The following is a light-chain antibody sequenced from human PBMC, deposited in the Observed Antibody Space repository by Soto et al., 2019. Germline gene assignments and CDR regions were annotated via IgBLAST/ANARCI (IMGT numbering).Light chain of an antibody. CDR2: GAS. V-gene: IGKV3-20*01. J-gene: IGKJ4*01. CDR3: KQYGSSLLT. Sequence: EIVLTQSPGTLSLSPGERATLSCRASQSVSSSYLAWYQQKPGQAPRLLIYGASSRATGIPDRFSGSGSGTEFTLTISRLAAEDFAVYYCKQYGSSLLTFGGGTKVEIK. CDR1: QSVSSSY.